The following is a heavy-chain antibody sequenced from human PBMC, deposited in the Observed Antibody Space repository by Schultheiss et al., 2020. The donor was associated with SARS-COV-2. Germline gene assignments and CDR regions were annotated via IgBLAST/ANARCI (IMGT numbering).Heavy chain of an antibody. Sequence: GGSLRLSCAASGFTFDDYAMHWVRQAPGKGLEWVSVIYSGGSTYYADSVKGRFTISRDNSKNTLYLQMSSLRAEDTAVYYCVKDPLPYDSSGYYDYWGQGTLVTVSS. CDR2: IYSGGST. V-gene: IGHV3-NL1*01. CDR1: GFTFDDYA. CDR3: VKDPLPYDSSGYYDY. J-gene: IGHJ4*02. D-gene: IGHD3-22*01.